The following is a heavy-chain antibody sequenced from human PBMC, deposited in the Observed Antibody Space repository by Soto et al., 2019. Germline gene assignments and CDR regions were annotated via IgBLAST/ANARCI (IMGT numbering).Heavy chain of an antibody. D-gene: IGHD2-2*01. CDR1: GFTFINYA. V-gene: IGHV3-23*01. CDR2: ISGGGDRT. CDR3: ARKVLGSTSRPDWWYFDL. J-gene: IGHJ2*01. Sequence: EVQLLESGGGLVQPGGSLRLSCVGSGFTFINYAMNWVRQTPGKGLEWVSGISGGGDRTFDADSVKGRFTISRDNSKNTVNLQMNSLRADDTAVYYCARKVLGSTSRPDWWYFDLWGRGTLVTFSS.